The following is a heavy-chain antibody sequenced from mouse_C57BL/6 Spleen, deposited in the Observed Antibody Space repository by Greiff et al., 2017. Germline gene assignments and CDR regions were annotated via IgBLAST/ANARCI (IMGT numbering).Heavy chain of an antibody. Sequence: QVQLQQPGAELVRPGSSVKLSCKASGYTFTSYWMHWVKQRPIQGLEWIGNIDPSDSVTHYNQKFKDKATMTVDKSSSTAYMQLSSLTSEDSAVYYCARGGLSSYEDMDYWGQGTSVTVSS. V-gene: IGHV1-52*01. D-gene: IGHD1-1*01. CDR3: ARGGLSSYEDMDY. CDR2: IDPSDSVT. CDR1: GYTFTSYW. J-gene: IGHJ4*01.